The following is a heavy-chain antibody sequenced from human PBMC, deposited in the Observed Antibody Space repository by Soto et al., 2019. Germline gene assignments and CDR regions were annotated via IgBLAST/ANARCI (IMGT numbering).Heavy chain of an antibody. CDR1: GFTVSSKY. CDR3: AKDDVLCEGGRCYGVPLDV. Sequence: EVHLVESGGGLVQPGGSLRLSCAASGFTVSSKYMSWVRQAPGKGLEWVSLIQSGGPTYYADSVKGRFTISSDTSENTLHLQMDSLRAEDTAVYYCAKDDVLCEGGRCYGVPLDVWGEGTTVTVSS. J-gene: IGHJ6*04. D-gene: IGHD2-15*01. CDR2: IQSGGPT. V-gene: IGHV3-66*01.